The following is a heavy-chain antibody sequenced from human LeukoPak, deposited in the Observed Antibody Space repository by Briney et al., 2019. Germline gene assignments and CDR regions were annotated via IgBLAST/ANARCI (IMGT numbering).Heavy chain of an antibody. CDR2: INHSGST. J-gene: IGHJ4*02. V-gene: IGHV4-34*01. Sequence: SETQSLTCALYGGSFSGYYWGWPREPPGKGVEWIGVINHSGSTNYNPALKSRVTISVDTTKNQSSLKLSYVTAADTAVYYCARRKITFGGVIVYYFDYWGQGTLVTVSS. D-gene: IGHD3-16*02. CDR1: GGSFSGYY. CDR3: ARRKITFGGVIVYYFDY.